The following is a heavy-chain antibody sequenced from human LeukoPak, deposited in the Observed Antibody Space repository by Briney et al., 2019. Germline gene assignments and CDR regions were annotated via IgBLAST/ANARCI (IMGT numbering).Heavy chain of an antibody. CDR3: AKELRRSPTYYFDY. J-gene: IGHJ4*02. D-gene: IGHD2-15*01. Sequence: PGGSLRLSCAASGXTFSSYWLHWVRQAPGKGLEWVSAISGSGADTYYADSVKGRFTISRDNSKNTLYLQMNSLRAEDTAIYFCAKELRRSPTYYFDYWGQGTLVTVSS. V-gene: IGHV3-23*01. CDR1: GXTFSSYW. CDR2: ISGSGADT.